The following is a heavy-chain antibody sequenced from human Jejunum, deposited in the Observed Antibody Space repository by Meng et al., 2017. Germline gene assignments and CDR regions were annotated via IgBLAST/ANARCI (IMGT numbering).Heavy chain of an antibody. CDR1: GGAFSGCSFY. D-gene: IGHD4-17*01. V-gene: IGHV4-61*01. CDR3: ATDVYGVGLAYLDY. Sequence: VQLQRSGPGLEKPAASVTLSCSASGGAFSGCSFYWMWLPPRPGHGLEWSVYVVDSGTTKYHPSPSSRVIISADTFKNQFLLVLSSVAAADTAVYYCATDVYGVGLAYLDYWGQGSLVTVSS. CDR2: VVDSGTT. J-gene: IGHJ4*02.